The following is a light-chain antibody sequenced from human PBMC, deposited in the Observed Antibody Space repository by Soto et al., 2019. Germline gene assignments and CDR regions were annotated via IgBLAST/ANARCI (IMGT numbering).Light chain of an antibody. CDR2: GAS. Sequence: EIVLTQSPGTLSLSPGERATLSCRASQSVSNNYLAWYQQKPGQAPRLLIYGASNRATGIPDRFSGSGSGTDFTLTISSLQPDDFATYYCQQYNSYPITFGQGTRLEI. J-gene: IGKJ5*01. CDR3: QQYNSYPIT. V-gene: IGKV3-20*01. CDR1: QSVSNNY.